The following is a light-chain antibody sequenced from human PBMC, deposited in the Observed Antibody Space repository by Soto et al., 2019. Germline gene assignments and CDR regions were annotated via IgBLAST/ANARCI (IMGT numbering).Light chain of an antibody. CDR2: EVS. J-gene: IGLJ1*01. V-gene: IGLV2-14*01. CDR1: SXDVGGYNY. CDR3: SSYTSTSTPCV. Sequence: QSVLTQPASVSGSPGQSITISCTGTSXDVGGYNYVSWYQLHPGKAPKLIIYEVSHRPSGASNHFSGYKSGNTASLTISGLQAEDEADYYCSSYTSTSTPCVFGTGTKVTVL.